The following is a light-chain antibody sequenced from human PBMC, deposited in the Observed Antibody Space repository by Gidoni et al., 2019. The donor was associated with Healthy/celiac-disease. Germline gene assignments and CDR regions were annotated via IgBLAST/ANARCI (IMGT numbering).Light chain of an antibody. Sequence: DIQMTQSPSTLSASVGDRVTIPCRASQSISSWLAWYQQKPGKAPKLLIYDASSLESGVPSRFSGSGSGTEFTLTISSLQPDDFATYYCQQYNSYRLTFGGGTKVEIK. J-gene: IGKJ4*01. CDR1: QSISSW. V-gene: IGKV1-5*01. CDR3: QQYNSYRLT. CDR2: DAS.